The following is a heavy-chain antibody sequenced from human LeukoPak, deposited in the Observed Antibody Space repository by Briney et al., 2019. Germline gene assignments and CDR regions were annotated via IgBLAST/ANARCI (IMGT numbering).Heavy chain of an antibody. J-gene: IGHJ4*02. D-gene: IGHD6-19*01. Sequence: SETPSLTCAVSGVSINSHYWSWIRQSPGRGLEWIGHISDKGTTKYNPSLKSRVIISADTSKNHLSLNLTSVLAADTAIYYCARRDAGWNYCDHWGQGILVTVSP. V-gene: IGHV4-59*11. CDR2: ISDKGTT. CDR3: ARRDAGWNYCDH. CDR1: GVSINSHY.